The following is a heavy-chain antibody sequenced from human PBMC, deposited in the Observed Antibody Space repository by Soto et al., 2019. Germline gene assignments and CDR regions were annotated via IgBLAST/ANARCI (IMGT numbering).Heavy chain of an antibody. V-gene: IGHV1-69*14. CDR1: GGSFRREA. CDR2: ILPFFGTA. Sequence: QVQLVQSGAEVKKPGSSVKVSCKASGGSFRREAINWLRQAPGQGPEWMGNILPFFGTADYAQKFQGRVTVTADMSTTTVYMELNSLRVEDTAVYYCARGHEVGGNSEAFEVWGQGTTVIVSS. D-gene: IGHD2-15*01. CDR3: ARGHEVGGNSEAFEV. J-gene: IGHJ3*01.